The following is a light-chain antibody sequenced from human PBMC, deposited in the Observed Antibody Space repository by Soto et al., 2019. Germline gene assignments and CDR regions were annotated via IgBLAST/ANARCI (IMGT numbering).Light chain of an antibody. CDR2: KAS. J-gene: IGKJ1*01. Sequence: DIQMTQSPSTLSGSVGDRVTITCRASQTISSWLAWYRQKPGKAPKLMIYKASTLKSGVPSRFSGSGSGTECTLTISSLQPDDVATYYCQHYNSYSEALGQGTKVDIK. CDR1: QTISSW. CDR3: QHYNSYSEA. V-gene: IGKV1-5*03.